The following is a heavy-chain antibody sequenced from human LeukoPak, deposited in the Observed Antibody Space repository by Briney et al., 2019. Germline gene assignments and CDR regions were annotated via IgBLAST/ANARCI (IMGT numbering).Heavy chain of an antibody. CDR3: ARTGYSSNSLDY. V-gene: IGHV3-7*03. CDR1: GFTFRSYW. J-gene: IGHJ4*02. Sequence: GGSLRLSCAASGFTFRSYWMNWVRQAPGKGLEWVANINQDGSVKQYVDSLKGRFTISRDNAKSSMYLQMNSLRAEDAAVYYCARTGYSSNSLDYWGQGTLVTVSS. D-gene: IGHD6-19*01. CDR2: INQDGSVK.